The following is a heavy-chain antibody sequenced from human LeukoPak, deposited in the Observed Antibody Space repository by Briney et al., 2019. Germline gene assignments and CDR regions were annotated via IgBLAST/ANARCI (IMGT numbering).Heavy chain of an antibody. CDR2: IYHSGST. Sequence: PSETLSLTCTVSGYSISSGYYWGWIRQPPGKGLEWIGSIYHSGSTYYNPSLKSRVTISVDTSKNQFSLKLSSVTAADTAVYYCARDTVGWFDPWGQGTLVAVSS. D-gene: IGHD4-17*01. CDR1: GYSISSGYY. V-gene: IGHV4-38-2*02. CDR3: ARDTVGWFDP. J-gene: IGHJ5*02.